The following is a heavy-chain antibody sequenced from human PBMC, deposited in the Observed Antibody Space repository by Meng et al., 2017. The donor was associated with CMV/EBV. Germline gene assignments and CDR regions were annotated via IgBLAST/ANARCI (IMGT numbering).Heavy chain of an antibody. Sequence: ESLKISCAASGFTVSSNYMSWVRQAPGKGLEWVSVIYSGGSTYYADSVRGRFTISRDNSKNTLYLQMNSLRAEDTAVYYCARDPGYQLLWGAYYYGMDVWGQGTTVTVSS. CDR2: IYSGGST. V-gene: IGHV3-66*02. CDR1: GFTVSSNY. CDR3: ARDPGYQLLWGAYYYGMDV. D-gene: IGHD2-2*01. J-gene: IGHJ6*02.